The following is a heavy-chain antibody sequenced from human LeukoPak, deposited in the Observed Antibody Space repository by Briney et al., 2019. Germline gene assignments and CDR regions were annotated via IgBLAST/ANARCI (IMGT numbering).Heavy chain of an antibody. Sequence: GGSLRLSCAASGFTVSSNYMSCVRQAPGEGLEWVSVIYSGGSTYSAYSVKGRFTISRDNTKNTVYLQMNSLRAEDTAVYYCARNRENSGWFDYWGQGTLVTVSS. J-gene: IGHJ5*01. CDR2: IYSGGST. CDR1: GFTVSSNY. V-gene: IGHV3-53*01. D-gene: IGHD6-19*01. CDR3: ARNRENSGWFDY.